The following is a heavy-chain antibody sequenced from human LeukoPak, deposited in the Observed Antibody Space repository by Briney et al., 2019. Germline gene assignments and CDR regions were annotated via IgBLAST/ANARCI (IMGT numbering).Heavy chain of an antibody. CDR3: ARGRNYYGSGSYYDY. CDR1: GGSFSGYY. V-gene: IGHV4-34*01. Sequence: PSETPSLTCAVYGGSFSGYYWSWLRQPPGKGLEWIGEINHSGSTNYNPSLKSRVTISVDTSKNQFSLKLSSVTAADTAVYYCARGRNYYGSGSYYDYWGQGTLVTVSS. J-gene: IGHJ4*02. D-gene: IGHD3-10*01. CDR2: INHSGST.